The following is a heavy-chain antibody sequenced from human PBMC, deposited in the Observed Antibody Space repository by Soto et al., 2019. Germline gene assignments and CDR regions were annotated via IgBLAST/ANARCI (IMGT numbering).Heavy chain of an antibody. CDR2: ISAYNGNT. D-gene: IGHD6-6*01. J-gene: IGHJ4*02. Sequence: GXSVKVCCKGSGYAFTSYASSLVRQAPGQGLEWMGWISAYNGNTNYAQELQVRVTMTTDTSASTAYMDLRSLRSDDTAVYYCATPRGYNSSHQTFDYWAQGTPVTVSS. V-gene: IGHV1-18*01. CDR1: GYAFTSYA. CDR3: ATPRGYNSSHQTFDY.